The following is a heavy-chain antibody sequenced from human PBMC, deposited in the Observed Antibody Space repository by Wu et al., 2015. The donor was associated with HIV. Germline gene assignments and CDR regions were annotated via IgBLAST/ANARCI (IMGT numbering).Heavy chain of an antibody. J-gene: IGHJ4*02. Sequence: QVQLVQSGAEVKKPGASVNISCKASGYAFSSYYMHWVRQAPGQGLEWMGWINPSSGDTSYSQKLQSRVTMTRDTSISTVYMELSRLRFDDAAVYYCARDPQEVSGWYTHWGQGTLVTVSS. V-gene: IGHV1-2*02. D-gene: IGHD6-19*01. CDR3: ARDPQEVSGWYTH. CDR1: GYAFSSYY. CDR2: INPSSGDT.